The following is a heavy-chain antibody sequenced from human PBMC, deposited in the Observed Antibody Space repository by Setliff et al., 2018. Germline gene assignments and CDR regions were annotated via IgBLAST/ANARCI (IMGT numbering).Heavy chain of an antibody. V-gene: IGHV4-39*01. D-gene: IGHD1-26*01. J-gene: IGHJ4*02. CDR1: GGSISTDHYY. Sequence: SETLSLTCTASGGSISTDHYYWVWIRQPPGKGLEWIGSIDYTGNTWHNPSLKSRVTISVDTSKNQFSLKLTSVTAADTALYYCARSPSSGAYWNPRPFYSDYWGQGTLVTVSS. CDR3: ARSPSSGAYWNPRPFYSDY. CDR2: IDYTGNT.